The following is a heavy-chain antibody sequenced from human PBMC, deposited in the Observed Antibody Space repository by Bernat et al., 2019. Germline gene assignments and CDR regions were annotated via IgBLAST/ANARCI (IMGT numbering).Heavy chain of an antibody. Sequence: QVQLVQSGAEVKKPGASVKVSCKASGYTFTSYDINWVRQATGQGLEWMGWMNPNSGGTNYAQKFQGWVTMTRDTSISTAYMELSRLRSDDTAVYYCARMTYYYDSSGYSPYFDYWGQGTLVTVSS. D-gene: IGHD3-22*01. CDR2: MNPNSGGT. CDR1: GYTFTSYD. V-gene: IGHV1-2*04. CDR3: ARMTYYYDSSGYSPYFDY. J-gene: IGHJ4*02.